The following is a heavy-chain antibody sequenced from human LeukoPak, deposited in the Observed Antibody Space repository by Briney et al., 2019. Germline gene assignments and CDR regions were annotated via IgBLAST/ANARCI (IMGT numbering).Heavy chain of an antibody. D-gene: IGHD6-13*01. CDR3: ARGLGMKFDY. CDR2: IYYSGST. J-gene: IGHJ4*02. Sequence: SETLSLTCTVSGGSISSYYWSWIRQPPGKALEWIGYIYYSGSTSYNPSLNSRVTISVDRSKNQLSLNLSSVTAADTALYYCARGLGMKFDYWGQGTLVTVSS. CDR1: GGSISSYY. V-gene: IGHV4-59*12.